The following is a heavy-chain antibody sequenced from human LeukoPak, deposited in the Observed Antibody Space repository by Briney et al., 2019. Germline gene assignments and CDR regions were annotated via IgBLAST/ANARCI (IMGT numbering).Heavy chain of an antibody. J-gene: IGHJ3*02. CDR3: ARESPSGGYDAFDI. Sequence: PGGSLRLSCAASGFTFSSYSMNWVRQAPGKGLEWVSSISSSSSYIYYADSVKGRFTISRDNAKNSLYPQMNSLRAEDTAVYYCARESPSGGYDAFDIWGQGTMVTVSS. D-gene: IGHD5-12*01. CDR1: GFTFSSYS. V-gene: IGHV3-21*01. CDR2: ISSSSSYI.